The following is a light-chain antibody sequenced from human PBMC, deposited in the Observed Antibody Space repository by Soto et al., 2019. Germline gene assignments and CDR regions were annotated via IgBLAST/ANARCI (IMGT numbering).Light chain of an antibody. CDR1: QSVSSNY. Sequence: DIVLTQSPGTLSLSPGERATLSCRASQSVSSNYLAWYQQKAGQAPRLLIYGASSRATGIPDRFTGSGSGTDFTLTISGLEPEDFAVYYCQHFGNSLTFGQGTKVDIK. V-gene: IGKV3-20*01. CDR2: GAS. CDR3: QHFGNSLT. J-gene: IGKJ1*01.